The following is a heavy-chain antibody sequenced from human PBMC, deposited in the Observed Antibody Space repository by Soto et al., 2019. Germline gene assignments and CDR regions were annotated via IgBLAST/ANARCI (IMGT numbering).Heavy chain of an antibody. CDR3: AKKVNSGSGSQYFDY. Sequence: GGAPRVSFAGSGVTLRRYALSGGRPAPGKGLEWVSAISGSGGSTYYADSVKGRFTISRDNSKNTLFLQMNSLRAEDTAIYYCAKKVNSGSGSQYFDYFGQGTLVTVSS. V-gene: IGHV3-23*01. D-gene: IGHD3-10*01. CDR2: ISGSGGST. J-gene: IGHJ4*02. CDR1: GVTLRRYA.